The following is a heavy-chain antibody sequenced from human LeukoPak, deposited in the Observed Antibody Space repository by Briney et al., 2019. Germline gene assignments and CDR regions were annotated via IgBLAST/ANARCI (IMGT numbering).Heavy chain of an antibody. CDR1: GYTLTVLT. Sequence: ASVTLSCTVSGYTLTVLTMHWVRQAPGKGLEWMGGFYPEDGETIYAQKFQGRATMTEDTSTDTAYMELSSLRSEDTAVYYCATAPTGSGYPFDYWGQGTLVTVSS. V-gene: IGHV1-24*01. J-gene: IGHJ4*02. CDR2: FYPEDGET. CDR3: ATAPTGSGYPFDY. D-gene: IGHD3-22*01.